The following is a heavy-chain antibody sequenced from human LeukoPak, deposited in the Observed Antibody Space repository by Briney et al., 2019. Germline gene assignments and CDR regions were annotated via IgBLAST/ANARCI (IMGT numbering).Heavy chain of an antibody. CDR3: AKDGRIAVPARHGYFDY. J-gene: IGHJ4*02. V-gene: IGHV3-30*18. Sequence: GGSLRLSCAASGFTFSSYGMHWVRQAPGKGLEWVAVISYDGSNKYYADSVKGRFTISRDNSKNTLYLQMNSLRAEDTAVYYCAKDGRIAVPARHGYFDYGGQGTLVTASS. CDR1: GFTFSSYG. CDR2: ISYDGSNK. D-gene: IGHD6-19*01.